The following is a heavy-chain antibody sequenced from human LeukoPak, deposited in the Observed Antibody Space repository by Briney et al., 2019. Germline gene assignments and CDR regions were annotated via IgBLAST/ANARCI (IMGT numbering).Heavy chain of an antibody. J-gene: IGHJ6*03. CDR2: ISHSGSY. Sequence: SETLSLTCTVSGGSITSYDWSWIRQSPGRGLEWIGYISHSGSYNSNPSLKRRVTISLETPKNRFSLELSSVTDADTAVYYWARSRLNDLKGGYSGGFYYRDVWGKGTAVIVSS. CDR3: ARSRLNDLKGGYSGGFYYRDV. D-gene: IGHD3-10*01. V-gene: IGHV4-59*01. CDR1: GGSITSYD.